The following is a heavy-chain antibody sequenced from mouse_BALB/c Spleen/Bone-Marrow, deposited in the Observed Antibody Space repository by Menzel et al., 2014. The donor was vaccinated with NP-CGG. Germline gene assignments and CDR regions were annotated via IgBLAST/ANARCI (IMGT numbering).Heavy chain of an antibody. CDR3: ASYRYGWYFDI. D-gene: IGHD2-14*01. CDR2: IDPAIFT. V-gene: IGHV14-3*02. Sequence: EVQLQESGAELVKPGASVKLSCTASGFNIKDTYLHWVKQRPEQGLDWIGRIDPAIFTKYDPKFQGKATITADTSSNTAYLHLSSLTSEDTAVYYCASYRYGWYFDIWGAGTTVTVSS. CDR1: GFNIKDTY. J-gene: IGHJ1*01.